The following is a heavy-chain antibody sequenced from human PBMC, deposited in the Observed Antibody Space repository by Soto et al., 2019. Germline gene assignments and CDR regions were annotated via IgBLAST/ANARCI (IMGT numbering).Heavy chain of an antibody. CDR1: GFTFSNAW. CDR3: TTDCRYYDSSGYPAYYYYGMDV. J-gene: IGHJ6*02. V-gene: IGHV3-15*01. D-gene: IGHD3-22*01. Sequence: GGSLRLSCAASGFTFSNAWMSWVRQAPGKGLEWVGRIKSKTDGGTTDYAAPVKGRFTISRDDSKNTLYLQMNSLKTEDTAVYYCTTDCRYYDSSGYPAYYYYGMDVWGQGTTVTVSS. CDR2: IKSKTDGGTT.